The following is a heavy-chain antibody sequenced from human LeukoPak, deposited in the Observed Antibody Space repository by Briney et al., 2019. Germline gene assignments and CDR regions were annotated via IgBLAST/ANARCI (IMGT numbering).Heavy chain of an antibody. D-gene: IGHD4-17*01. CDR3: ARGRGTTVSTPIDY. J-gene: IGHJ4*02. CDR2: ISAYNGNT. Sequence: ASVKVSCKASGYTFTSYGISWVRQAPGQGLEWMGWISAYNGNTNYAQKLQGRVTMTTDTSTSTAYMELRSLRSDDTAVHYCARGRGTTVSTPIDYWGQGTLVTVSS. CDR1: GYTFTSYG. V-gene: IGHV1-18*01.